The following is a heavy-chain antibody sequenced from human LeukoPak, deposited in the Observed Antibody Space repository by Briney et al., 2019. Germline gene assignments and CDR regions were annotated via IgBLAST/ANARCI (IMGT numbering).Heavy chain of an antibody. CDR2: IYYSGST. D-gene: IGHD5-24*01. V-gene: IGHV4-39*07. J-gene: IGHJ4*02. CDR1: GGSISSSSYY. Sequence: SETLSLTCTVSGGSISSSSYYWGWIRQPPGKGLEWIGSIYYSGSTYYNPSLKSRVTISVDTSKNQFSLKLSSVTAADTAVYYCARDAGAIGIGDGYNPSGFDYWGQGTLVTVSS. CDR3: ARDAGAIGIGDGYNPSGFDY.